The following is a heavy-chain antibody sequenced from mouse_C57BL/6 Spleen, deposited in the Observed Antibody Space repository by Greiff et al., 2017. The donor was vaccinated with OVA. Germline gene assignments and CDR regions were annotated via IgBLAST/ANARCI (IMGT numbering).Heavy chain of an antibody. J-gene: IGHJ3*01. CDR2: IYPGSGST. CDR1: GYTFTSYW. D-gene: IGHD1-1*01. V-gene: IGHV1-55*01. CDR3: ASLGFITTESFAY. Sequence: VKLQQPGAELVKPGASVKMSCKASGYTFTSYWITWVKQRPGQGLEWIGDIYPGSGSTNYNEKFKSKATLTVDTSSSTAYMQLSSLTSEDSAVYYCASLGFITTESFAYWGQGTLVTVSA.